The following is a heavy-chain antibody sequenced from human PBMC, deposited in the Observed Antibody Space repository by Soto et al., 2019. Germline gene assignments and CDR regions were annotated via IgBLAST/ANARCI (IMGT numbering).Heavy chain of an antibody. CDR3: TTDPQKPNNQSKYRKGVGPRGVGMDV. D-gene: IGHD2-8*01. V-gene: IGHV3-15*01. CDR1: GFTFSNAW. Sequence: PGGSLRLSCAASGFTFSNAWMSWVRQAPGKGLEWVGRIKSKTDGGTTDYAAPVKGRFTISRDDSKNTLYLQMNSLKTEDTAVYHCTTDPQKPNNQSKYRKGVGPRGVGMDVWGQGTTVTVSS. J-gene: IGHJ6*02. CDR2: IKSKTDGGTT.